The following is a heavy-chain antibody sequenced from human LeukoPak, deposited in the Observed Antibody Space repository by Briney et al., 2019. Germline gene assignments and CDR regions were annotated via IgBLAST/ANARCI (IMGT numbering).Heavy chain of an antibody. CDR3: ARWGEANYYDTSGYYLYYY. J-gene: IGHJ4*02. V-gene: IGHV1-69*05. CDR1: GGTFSNYA. CDR2: IIPIFGTT. D-gene: IGHD3-22*01. Sequence: GASVKVSCKASGGTFSNYAISWVRQAPGQGLGWMGRIIPIFGTTNYAQKFQGRVTITTDESTSTAYMELSSLRSEDTAVYYCARWGEANYYDTSGYYLYYYWGQGTLVTVSS.